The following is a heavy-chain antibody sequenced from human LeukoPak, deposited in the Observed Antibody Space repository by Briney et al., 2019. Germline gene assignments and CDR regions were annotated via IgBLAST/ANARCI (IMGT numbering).Heavy chain of an antibody. J-gene: IGHJ4*02. Sequence: PGGSLRLSCAASGFTFSDYWMSWVRQDPGKGLAWVANIRQDGGDFNYVDSAKGRFTISRDNARNSLFLQMNNLRVEDTAVYYCAVTTRSRAFDYWGQGTLVTVSS. CDR3: AVTTRSRAFDY. CDR2: IRQDGGDF. CDR1: GFTFSDYW. V-gene: IGHV3-7*01. D-gene: IGHD4-17*01.